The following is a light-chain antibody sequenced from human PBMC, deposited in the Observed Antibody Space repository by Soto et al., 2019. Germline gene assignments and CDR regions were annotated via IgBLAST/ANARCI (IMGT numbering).Light chain of an antibody. CDR3: TSYTISSTPYV. V-gene: IGLV2-14*01. J-gene: IGLJ1*01. Sequence: QSVLTQPASVSASPGQSITISCTGTSSDVGGYKYVSWYQQYPGKAPQLMMYEVSNRPSGISNRFSGSKSGQAASLTITGLRAEDKGYYYCTSYTISSTPYVFGTGTKLTVL. CDR1: SSDVGGYKY. CDR2: EVS.